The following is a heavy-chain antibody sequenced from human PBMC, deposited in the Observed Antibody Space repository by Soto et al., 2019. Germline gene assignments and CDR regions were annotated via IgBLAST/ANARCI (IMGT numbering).Heavy chain of an antibody. Sequence: QVQLQQWGSGLLKPSETLSLTCAVYGGSLSGYYWSWIRQSPAKGLGWIGQINHSGSANYHPSLKSPVPIFLFPSGHVFSRDLSSVTAADTSVYYCAGATSRYASGRYEGGFSYFDYWGQGTLVTVSS. CDR1: GGSLSGYY. V-gene: IGHV4-34*01. CDR3: AGATSRYASGRYEGGFSYFDY. J-gene: IGHJ4*02. D-gene: IGHD3-10*01. CDR2: INHSGSA.